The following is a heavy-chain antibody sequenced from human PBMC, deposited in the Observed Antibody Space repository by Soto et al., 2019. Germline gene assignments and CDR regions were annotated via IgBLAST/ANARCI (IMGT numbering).Heavy chain of an antibody. CDR3: ARAAKNCSSTSCPPWGAFDI. Sequence: SVKLYFQAAGGTFSSYTISWVRQAPGQGLEWMGRIIPILGIANYAQKFQGRVTITADKSTSTAYMKLSSLRSEDTAVYYCARAAKNCSSTSCPPWGAFDIWGQGTIVTVSS. CDR1: GGTFSSYT. D-gene: IGHD2-2*01. J-gene: IGHJ3*02. V-gene: IGHV1-69*02. CDR2: IIPILGIA.